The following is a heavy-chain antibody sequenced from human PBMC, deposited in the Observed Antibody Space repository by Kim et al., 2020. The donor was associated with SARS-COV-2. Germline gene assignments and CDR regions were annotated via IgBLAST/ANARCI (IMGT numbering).Heavy chain of an antibody. V-gene: IGHV3-73*01. Sequence: GGSLRLSCAASGFTFSASAMHWVRQASGKGLEWVGRIRSKPNNYATSYAASVTGRFTISRDDSTNTVYLQMDSLKTDDTAVYICSRNSGKHGDRGFDNWGQGTLVTVSS. D-gene: IGHD4-17*01. CDR1: GFTFSASA. J-gene: IGHJ4*02. CDR3: SRNSGKHGDRGFDN. CDR2: IRSKPNNYAT.